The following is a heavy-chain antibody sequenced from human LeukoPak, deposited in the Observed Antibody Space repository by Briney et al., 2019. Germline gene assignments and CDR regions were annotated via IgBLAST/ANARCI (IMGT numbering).Heavy chain of an antibody. D-gene: IGHD2/OR15-2a*01. CDR1: GFTFSSYW. V-gene: IGHV3-74*03. J-gene: IGHJ5*02. CDR2: LDIRGGST. Sequence: GGSLRLSCAASGFTFSSYWMSWVRQAPGKGLVWVSRLDIRGGSTAYADSVKGRFTISRDNAKDTLYLQMNSLRAEDTALYYCAGAYDFGNWFEPWGQGTLVTVSS. CDR3: AGAYDFGNWFEP.